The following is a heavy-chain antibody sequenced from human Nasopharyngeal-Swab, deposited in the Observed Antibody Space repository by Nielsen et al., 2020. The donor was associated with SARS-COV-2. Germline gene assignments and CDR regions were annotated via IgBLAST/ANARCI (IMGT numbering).Heavy chain of an antibody. CDR2: ISSTSTYI. Sequence: GGSLRLSCAASEFSISSYSMNWVRQTPGKGLEWVSSISSTSTYIYYADSVKGRFTVARDNAKNALFLQMDSLRDEDTAVYYCARDASSSWYLLGNWYFDLWGRGTLVTVSS. CDR3: ARDASSSWYLLGNWYFDL. V-gene: IGHV3-21*01. CDR1: EFSISSYS. D-gene: IGHD6-13*01. J-gene: IGHJ2*01.